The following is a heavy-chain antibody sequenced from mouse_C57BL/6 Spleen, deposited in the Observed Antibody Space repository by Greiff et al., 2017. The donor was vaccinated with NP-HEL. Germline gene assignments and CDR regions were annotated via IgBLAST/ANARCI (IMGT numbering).Heavy chain of an antibody. CDR1: GFNIKDDY. CDR2: IDPENGDT. J-gene: IGHJ3*01. CDR3: TTRGGTY. Sequence: EVMLVESGAELVRPGASVKLSCTASGFNIKDDYMHWVKQRPEQGLEWIGWIDPENGDTEYASKFQGKATITADTSSNTAYLQLSSLTSEDTAVYYCTTRGGTYWGQGTLVTVSA. V-gene: IGHV14-4*01.